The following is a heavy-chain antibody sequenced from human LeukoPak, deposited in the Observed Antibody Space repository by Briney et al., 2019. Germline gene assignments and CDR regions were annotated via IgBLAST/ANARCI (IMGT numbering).Heavy chain of an antibody. CDR1: GGTFSSYA. CDR3: AREVSGGNSEAAFDI. Sequence: SVKVSCKASGGTFSSYAISWVRQAPGQGLEWMGGIIPIFGTANYAQKFQGRVTITTDESTSTAYMELSSLRSEDTAVYYCAREVSGGNSEAAFDIWGQGTMVTVSS. D-gene: IGHD4-23*01. V-gene: IGHV1-69*05. CDR2: IIPIFGTA. J-gene: IGHJ3*02.